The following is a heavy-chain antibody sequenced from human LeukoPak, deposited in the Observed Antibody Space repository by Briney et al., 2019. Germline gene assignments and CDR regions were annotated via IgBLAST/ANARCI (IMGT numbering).Heavy chain of an antibody. V-gene: IGHV4-30-2*06. Sequence: LQAPSLTRSVSCGPTSSGPFFWGSIRESPGQGLEGVGYIWPSGSPNYNPSLSGRVAISLDKSRNHFTLMVTAVTAADTAFYYCARKGPEHLPTYFDHWGRGILVTVSS. CDR2: IWPSGSP. J-gene: IGHJ4*02. D-gene: IGHD2-21*01. CDR1: CGPTSSGPFF. CDR3: ARKGPEHLPTYFDH.